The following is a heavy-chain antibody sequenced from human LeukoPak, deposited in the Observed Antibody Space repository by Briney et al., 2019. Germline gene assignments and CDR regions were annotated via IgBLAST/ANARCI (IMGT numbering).Heavy chain of an antibody. D-gene: IGHD3-22*01. J-gene: IGHJ4*02. CDR3: ARDNYDSSGYYYAY. V-gene: IGHV3-11*04. CDR1: GFTVSSNY. Sequence: GGSLRLSCAASGFTVSSNYMSWVRQAPGKGLEWVSYISSSGSTIYYADSVKGRFTISRDNAKNSLYLQMNSLRAEDTAVYYCARDNYDSSGYYYAYWGQGTLVTVSS. CDR2: ISSSGSTI.